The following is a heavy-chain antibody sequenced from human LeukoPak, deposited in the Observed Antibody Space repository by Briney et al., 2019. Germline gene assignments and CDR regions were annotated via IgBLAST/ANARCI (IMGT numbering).Heavy chain of an antibody. CDR2: ISGSGGST. D-gene: IGHD3-9*01. CDR1: GFTFSSYA. J-gene: IGHJ6*02. V-gene: IGHV3-23*01. Sequence: PGGSLRLSCAASGFTFSSYAMSWVRQAPGKGLEWVSAISGSGGSTYYADSVKGRFTISRDNSKNTLYLQMNSLRAEDTAVYYCAKRPFDYPGYYYYYGMDVWGQGTTVTVSS. CDR3: AKRPFDYPGYYYYYGMDV.